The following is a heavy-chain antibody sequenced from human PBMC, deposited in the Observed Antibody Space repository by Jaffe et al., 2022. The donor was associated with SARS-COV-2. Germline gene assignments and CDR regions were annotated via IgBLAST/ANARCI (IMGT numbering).Heavy chain of an antibody. J-gene: IGHJ6*02. V-gene: IGHV3-21*01. Sequence: EVQLVESGGGLVKPGGSLRLSCAASGFTFSSYSMNWVRQAPGKGLEWVSSISSSSSYIYYADSVKGRFTISRDNAKNSLYLQMNSLRAEDTAVYYCARENDFWSGYYYYYGMDVWGQGTTVTVSS. CDR3: ARENDFWSGYYYYYGMDV. CDR2: ISSSSSYI. D-gene: IGHD3-3*01. CDR1: GFTFSSYS.